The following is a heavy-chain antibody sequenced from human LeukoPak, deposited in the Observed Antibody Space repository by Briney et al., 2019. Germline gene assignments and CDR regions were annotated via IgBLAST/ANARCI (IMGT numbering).Heavy chain of an antibody. CDR3: ARSHDLMTGYYMDV. V-gene: IGHV1-18*01. CDR2: MSIYNFNT. CDR1: GYTFTSYG. Sequence: ASVKVSCTASGYTFTSYGISWVRQAPGQGPEWMGWMSIYNFNTDYAQKLQDRVTMTADTSTSTAYMELRSLRSDDTAVYYCARSHDLMTGYYMDVWGKGTTVTVSS. D-gene: IGHD3-9*01. J-gene: IGHJ6*03.